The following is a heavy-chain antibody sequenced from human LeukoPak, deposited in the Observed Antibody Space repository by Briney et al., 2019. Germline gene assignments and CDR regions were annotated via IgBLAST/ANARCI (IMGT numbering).Heavy chain of an antibody. V-gene: IGHV3-30*03. CDR3: ARDRMRYYGMDV. CDR1: GFTFISFG. Sequence: PGGSLRLSCAASGFTFISFGMHWVRQAPGKGLEWVALISYDGSNKYYADSVKGRFTISRDNSKNTLYLEMNSLRAEDTAVYYCARDRMRYYGMDVWGQGTKVTVSS. J-gene: IGHJ6*02. CDR2: ISYDGSNK.